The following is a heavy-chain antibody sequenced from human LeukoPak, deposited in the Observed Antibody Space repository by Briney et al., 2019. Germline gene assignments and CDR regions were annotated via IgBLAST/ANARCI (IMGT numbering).Heavy chain of an antibody. CDR3: AKNVWGSYRRGYLDY. Sequence: GRSLRLSCAASGFTFSRYGLHWVRQAPGKGLEWVEVISYDGSNKYYADSAKHRFTISRDNSKNTLYLQMNSLRAEDTAVYYCAKNVWGSYRRGYLDYWGQGTLVTVSS. CDR2: ISYDGSNK. J-gene: IGHJ4*02. D-gene: IGHD3-16*02. V-gene: IGHV3-30*18. CDR1: GFTFSRYG.